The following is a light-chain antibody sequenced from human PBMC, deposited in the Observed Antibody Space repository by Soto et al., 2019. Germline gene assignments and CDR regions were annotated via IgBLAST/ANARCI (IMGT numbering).Light chain of an antibody. CDR3: GTWDSSLSGVV. CDR2: DNN. V-gene: IGLV1-51*01. J-gene: IGLJ2*01. Sequence: QSVLTQPRSVSAAPGQKVTIFCSGSSSNIGNNYVSWYQQLPGTAPKLLIYDNNKRPSGIPDRFSGSKSGTSATLGITGLQTGDEADYYCGTWDSSLSGVVFGGGTKLTVL. CDR1: SSNIGNNY.